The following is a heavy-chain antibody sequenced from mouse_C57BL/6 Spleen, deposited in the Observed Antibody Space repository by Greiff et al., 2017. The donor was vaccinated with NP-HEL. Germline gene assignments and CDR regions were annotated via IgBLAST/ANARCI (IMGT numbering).Heavy chain of an antibody. CDR3: TRDYYGSSYGHWFAY. Sequence: QVQLKESGAELVRPGASVTLSCKASGYTFTDYEMHWVKQTPVHGLEWIGAIDPETGGTAYNQKFKGKAILTADKSSSTAYMELRSLTSEDSAVYYCTRDYYGSSYGHWFAYWGQGTLVTVSA. D-gene: IGHD1-1*01. CDR1: GYTFTDYE. V-gene: IGHV1-15*01. CDR2: IDPETGGT. J-gene: IGHJ3*01.